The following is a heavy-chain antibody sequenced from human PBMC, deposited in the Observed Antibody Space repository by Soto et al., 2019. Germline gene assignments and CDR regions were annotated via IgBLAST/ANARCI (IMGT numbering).Heavy chain of an antibody. CDR2: IYYSGST. J-gene: IGHJ6*02. V-gene: IGHV4-59*01. D-gene: IGHD6-19*01. CDR1: GVSISRYS. Sequence: PSETLSLTCTVSGVSISRYSWTWIRQPPGKGLEWVGSIYYSGSTSYNPSLDSRVTISVDTSKNQFSLKLTSVTATDTAIYYCVRDAQYTSRYIHYYAMDVWGQGTTVTVSS. CDR3: VRDAQYTSRYIHYYAMDV.